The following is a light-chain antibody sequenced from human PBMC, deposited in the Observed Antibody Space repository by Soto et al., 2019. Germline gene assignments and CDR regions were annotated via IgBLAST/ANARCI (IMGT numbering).Light chain of an antibody. J-gene: IGLJ1*01. CDR2: DNT. CDR1: SSNIGAGYD. Sequence: QSVLPQPPSVSGAPGQRVTISCTGSSSNIGAGYDVHWYQQLPGTAPKLLIYDNTNRPSGVPDRFSGSKSGTSASLAITGLQAEDEADYYCQSYDRSLSGSRVFGTGTKLTVL. V-gene: IGLV1-40*01. CDR3: QSYDRSLSGSRV.